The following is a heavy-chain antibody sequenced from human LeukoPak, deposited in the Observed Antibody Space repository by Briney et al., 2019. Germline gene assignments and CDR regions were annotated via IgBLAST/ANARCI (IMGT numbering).Heavy chain of an antibody. CDR2: IYTSGNI. CDR1: GGSISSGGYS. V-gene: IGHV4-61*02. CDR3: ARSRPHDAFDI. Sequence: PSETLSLTCAVSGGSISSGGYSWSWIRQPAGKGLEWIGRIYTSGNINYNPSLKSRVTISVDTSKNQFSLKLSSVTAADTAVYYCARSRPHDAFDIWGQGTMVTVSS. J-gene: IGHJ3*02.